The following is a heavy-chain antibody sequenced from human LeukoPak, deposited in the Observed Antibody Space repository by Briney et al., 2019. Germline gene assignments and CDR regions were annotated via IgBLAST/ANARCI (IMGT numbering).Heavy chain of an antibody. V-gene: IGHV4-4*07. Sequence: SETLSLTCTVSGGSISSYYWSWIRRPAGKGLEWIGRIYTSGSTNYNPSLKSRVTMSVDTSKNQFSLKLSSVTAAGTAVYYCARDFPYCSGGSCYPTADAFDIWGQGTMVTVSS. CDR3: ARDFPYCSGGSCYPTADAFDI. J-gene: IGHJ3*02. CDR1: GGSISSYY. D-gene: IGHD2-15*01. CDR2: IYTSGST.